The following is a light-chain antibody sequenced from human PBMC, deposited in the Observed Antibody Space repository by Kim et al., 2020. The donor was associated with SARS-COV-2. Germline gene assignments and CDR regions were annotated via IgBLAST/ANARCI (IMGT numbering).Light chain of an antibody. J-gene: IGLJ3*02. CDR1: ELGKTY. CDR3: QTWDNRLV. Sequence: SYKLTQPPSVYVSPGQTASITCSGHELGKTYVAWYQQKAGQSPVVVIYQDNKRPSGVPERFSGSNSGNTATLTISGTQSMDEADYFCQTWDNRLVFGGGTKVTV. CDR2: QDN. V-gene: IGLV3-1*01.